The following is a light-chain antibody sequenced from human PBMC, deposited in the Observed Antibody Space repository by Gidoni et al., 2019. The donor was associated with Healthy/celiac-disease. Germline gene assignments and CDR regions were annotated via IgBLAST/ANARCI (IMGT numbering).Light chain of an antibody. V-gene: IGKV3-20*01. Sequence: IVLTQSQGTLSLSPGERATLSCRASQSVRSSYLAWYQQKPGQAPRLLIYGASSRATGIPDRFSGSGSGTDFTLTISRLEPEDFAVYYCQQYGSSPYTFGQGTKLEIK. CDR1: QSVRSSY. CDR3: QQYGSSPYT. CDR2: GAS. J-gene: IGKJ2*01.